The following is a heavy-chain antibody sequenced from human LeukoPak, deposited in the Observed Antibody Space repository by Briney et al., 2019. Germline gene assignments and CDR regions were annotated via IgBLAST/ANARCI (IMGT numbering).Heavy chain of an antibody. J-gene: IGHJ4*02. V-gene: IGHV3-7*05. D-gene: IGHD3-9*01. CDR1: EFSFSRSW. Sequence: GGSLRLSCAASEFSFSRSWMNWVRQAPGKGLEWVANIKQDGSAKYYVDSVEGRFTISRDNAKNSLYLQMNSLRADDTALYYCARAMTGGTWRDWGQGTLVTVSS. CDR2: IKQDGSAK. CDR3: ARAMTGGTWRD.